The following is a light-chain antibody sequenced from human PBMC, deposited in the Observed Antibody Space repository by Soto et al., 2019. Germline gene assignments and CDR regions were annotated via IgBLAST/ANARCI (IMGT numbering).Light chain of an antibody. J-gene: IGLJ3*02. V-gene: IGLV2-8*01. CDR1: SSDVGAYNY. CDR2: EVT. CDR3: SSFASSNTWV. Sequence: QSALTQPPSASGSPGQSVTISCTGTSSDVGAYNYVSWYQQHAGKAPKRVIYEVTKRPSGVPDRFSGSKSANTASLTVSGLQAEDEADYYCSSFASSNTWVFGGETKLTVL.